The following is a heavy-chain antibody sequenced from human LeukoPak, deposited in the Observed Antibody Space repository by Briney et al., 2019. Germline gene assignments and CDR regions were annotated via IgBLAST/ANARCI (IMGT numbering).Heavy chain of an antibody. CDR2: IDPSDSFT. V-gene: IGHV5-10-1*01. D-gene: IGHD6-19*01. J-gene: IGHJ1*01. CDR1: GXSFTSYC. Sequence: GESLKISFKGSGXSFTSYCISWVRQMPGKGLEWMGRIDPSDSFTNYSPSFQGHVTISVDKSTSTAYLQWSSLKASDTAMYYCARRYSSGWYTNAEYFQHWGQGTLVTVSS. CDR3: ARRYSSGWYTNAEYFQH.